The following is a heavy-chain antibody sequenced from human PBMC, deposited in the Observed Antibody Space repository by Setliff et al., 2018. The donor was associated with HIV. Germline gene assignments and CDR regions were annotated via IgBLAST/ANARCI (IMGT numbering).Heavy chain of an antibody. J-gene: IGHJ3*02. D-gene: IGHD2-8*01. Sequence: ASVKVSCKASGYTFTGYFIHWVRQAPGQGLEWMGRIIPNSAGTNYAQKFQGRVTMTRDTSISTAYMELSRLRSDNTAVYYCATKVYCTNGVCLDAFDIWGQGTMVTVSS. CDR3: ATKVYCTNGVCLDAFDI. CDR1: GYTFTGYF. CDR2: IIPNSAGT. V-gene: IGHV1-2*06.